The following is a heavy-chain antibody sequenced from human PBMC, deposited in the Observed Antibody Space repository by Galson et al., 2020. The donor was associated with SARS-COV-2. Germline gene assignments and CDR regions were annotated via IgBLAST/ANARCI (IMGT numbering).Heavy chain of an antibody. J-gene: IGHJ4*02. Sequence: GESLKISCKGSGYIFSNYWIGWVRQMPGKGLEWMGIIYPDDSDTTYSPSFEGQVTISVDKSINTAYLQWSSLKASDSAVYYCVRHRGRFYDDVVVVVGEVEFWGQGTLVTVSS. CDR1: GYIFSNYW. CDR3: VRHRGRFYDDVVVVVGEVEF. D-gene: IGHD2-15*01. CDR2: IYPDDSDT. V-gene: IGHV5-51*01.